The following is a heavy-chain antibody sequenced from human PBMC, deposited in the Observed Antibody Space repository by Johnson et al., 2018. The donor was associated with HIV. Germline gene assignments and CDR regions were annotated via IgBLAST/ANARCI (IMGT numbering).Heavy chain of an antibody. Sequence: VQLVESGGGVVQPGRSLRLSCAASGFTFDDYGMSWVRQAPGKGLEWVSGISWNSGSIGYADSVKGRFTISRDNAKNSLYLQMNSLRAEDTAVYYCAKELADSSGYYADAFDIWGQGTVVTVS. J-gene: IGHJ3*02. CDR2: ISWNSGSI. D-gene: IGHD3-22*01. CDR1: GFTFDDYG. V-gene: IGHV3-9*01. CDR3: AKELADSSGYYADAFDI.